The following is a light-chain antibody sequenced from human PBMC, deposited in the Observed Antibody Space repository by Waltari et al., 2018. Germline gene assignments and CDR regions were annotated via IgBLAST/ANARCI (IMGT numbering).Light chain of an antibody. V-gene: IGKV2-28*01. Sequence: DIVVTPSPLSLPVTPGEPASISCRASQSLLHRNRNSYLDWYLQKPGQSPQLLIYLGSNRASGVPDRFSGSGSGTDFTLRISRVEAEDVGVYYCMQSLQSLWTFGPGTKVEIK. J-gene: IGKJ1*01. CDR3: MQSLQSLWT. CDR1: QSLLHRNRNSY. CDR2: LGS.